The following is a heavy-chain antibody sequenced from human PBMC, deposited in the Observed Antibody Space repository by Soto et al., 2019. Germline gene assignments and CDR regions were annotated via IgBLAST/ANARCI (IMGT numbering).Heavy chain of an antibody. CDR2: INAANGNL. D-gene: IGHD6-19*01. Sequence: QVQLVQSGAEVKKPGASVKVSCKASGYTFSSYALHWVRQAPGQRLEWMGWINAANGNLKYSQKFQGRVTITRDTSASTAYMELSSLRSEDTAVYYCARAVGQFDPWGQGTLVTVSS. J-gene: IGHJ5*02. V-gene: IGHV1-3*01. CDR3: ARAVGQFDP. CDR1: GYTFSSYA.